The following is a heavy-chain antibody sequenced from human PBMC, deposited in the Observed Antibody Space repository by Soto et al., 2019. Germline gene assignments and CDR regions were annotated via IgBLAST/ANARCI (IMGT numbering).Heavy chain of an antibody. CDR2: IYYSGST. CDR3: ARLDTNWLDP. Sequence: KPSETLSLTCTVSGGSISSGGYYWSWIRQHPGKGLEWIGYIYYSGSTYYNPSLKSRVTISVDTSKNQFSLKLSSVTAADTAVYYCARLDTNWLDPWGQGTLVTVYS. CDR1: GGSISSGGYY. V-gene: IGHV4-31*03. J-gene: IGHJ5*02. D-gene: IGHD1-1*01.